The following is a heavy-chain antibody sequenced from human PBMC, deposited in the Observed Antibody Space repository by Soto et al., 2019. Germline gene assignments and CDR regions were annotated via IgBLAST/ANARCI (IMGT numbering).Heavy chain of an antibody. J-gene: IGHJ4*02. D-gene: IGHD3-3*01. CDR2: INPSDDST. Sequence: ASVKVSCKASGYSFISHYMHWVRQAPGQGLEWMGIINPSDDSTSYAQKFQGRVTMTRDTSTGTVYMELSSLRSDDKDVFYFARDFREDFWSGMFDYWGQGTLVTVSS. CDR1: GYSFISHY. CDR3: ARDFREDFWSGMFDY. V-gene: IGHV1-46*01.